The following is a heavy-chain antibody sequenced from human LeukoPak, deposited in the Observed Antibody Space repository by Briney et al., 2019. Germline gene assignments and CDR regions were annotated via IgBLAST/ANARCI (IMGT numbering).Heavy chain of an antibody. J-gene: IGHJ4*02. V-gene: IGHV4-39*07. Sequence: MSSETLSLTCTVSGGSISSSSYYWSWIRQPPGKGLEWIGEINHGGSTNYNPSLKSRVTISVDTSKNEFSLKLRSVTAADTAVYYCAREIMARSWGGYPTNYFDYWGQGTLVTVFS. CDR3: AREIMARSWGGYPTNYFDY. CDR2: INHGGST. CDR1: GGSISSSSYY. D-gene: IGHD5-12*01.